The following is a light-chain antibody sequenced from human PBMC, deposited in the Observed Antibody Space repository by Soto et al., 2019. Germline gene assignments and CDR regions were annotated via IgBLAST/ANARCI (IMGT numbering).Light chain of an antibody. CDR2: DAS. J-gene: IGKJ1*01. CDR3: QQYQNSPRT. V-gene: IGKV3-11*01. Sequence: EIVLTQSPGTLSLSPGERATLSCRASQSVSSYLAWYQQKPGQAPRLLMYDASTRATGIPARFSGSGSGTDFTLTISSLEPEDFAVYYCQQYQNSPRTFGQGTKVDIK. CDR1: QSVSSY.